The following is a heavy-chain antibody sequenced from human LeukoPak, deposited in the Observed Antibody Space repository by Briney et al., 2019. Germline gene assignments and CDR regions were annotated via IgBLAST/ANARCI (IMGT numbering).Heavy chain of an antibody. CDR3: ARFAVRGVILDY. V-gene: IGHV3-33*01. D-gene: IGHD3-10*01. CDR1: GFTFSSYG. J-gene: IGHJ4*02. CDR2: IWYDGSNK. Sequence: GGSLRLSCAASGFTFSSYGMHWVRQAPGKGLEWVAVIWYDGSNKYYADSVKGRFTISRDNSKNTLYLQMNSLRAEDTAVYYCARFAVRGVILDYWGQGTLVTVSS.